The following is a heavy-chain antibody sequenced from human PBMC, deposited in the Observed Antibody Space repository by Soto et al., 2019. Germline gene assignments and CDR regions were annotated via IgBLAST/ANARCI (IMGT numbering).Heavy chain of an antibody. CDR1: RDTFNKYA. CDR2: IIPIFSSR. CDR3: ARDGTYLGV. Sequence: QVQLVQYGAEVKKPGSSVKVSCKTSRDTFNKYAFNWVRQAPGQGLEWMGWIIPIFSSRNYAEKFKGRVTITANESTSTAYMELSSLRFGDTAAYCCARDGTYLGVWSQGTTVPVSS. J-gene: IGHJ6*02. V-gene: IGHV1-69*01.